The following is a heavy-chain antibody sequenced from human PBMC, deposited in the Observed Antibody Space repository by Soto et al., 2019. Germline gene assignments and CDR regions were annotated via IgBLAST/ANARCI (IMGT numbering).Heavy chain of an antibody. CDR3: ARQFDYDTSGYYYAY. J-gene: IGHJ4*02. V-gene: IGHV1-69*13. D-gene: IGHD3-22*01. CDR1: GGTFNKYA. Sequence: ASVKISCKASGGTFNKYAIDWVRQAPGQGLEWMGGIIPLFGTAKYAQKFQGRVTITADEATSTAYMELTSLRSEDTAVYYCARQFDYDTSGYYYAYWGKGTLVTVSS. CDR2: IIPLFGTA.